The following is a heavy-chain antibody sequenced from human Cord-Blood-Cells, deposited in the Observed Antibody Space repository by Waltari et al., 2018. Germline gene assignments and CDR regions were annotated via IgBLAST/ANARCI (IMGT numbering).Heavy chain of an antibody. D-gene: IGHD6-6*01. V-gene: IGHV1-24*01. CDR1: GYTLTELS. CDR3: ATDREYSSSFDY. Sequence: QVQLVQSGAEVKKPGASVKVSCKVSGYTLTELSMHWVRQAPGKGLEWMGGFDTEEGETTYAQKFQGRVTMTEDTSTDTAYMELSSLRSEDTAVYYCATDREYSSSFDYWGQGTLVTVSS. J-gene: IGHJ4*02. CDR2: FDTEEGET.